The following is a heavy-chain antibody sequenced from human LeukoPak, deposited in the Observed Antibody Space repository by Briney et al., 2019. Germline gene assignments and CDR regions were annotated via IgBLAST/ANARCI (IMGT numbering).Heavy chain of an antibody. D-gene: IGHD3-22*01. CDR1: GYTFTSYD. CDR3: ARAGYYYDSSGYYHGEAFDI. V-gene: IGHV1-8*03. CDR2: MNPNSGNT. Sequence: GASVKVSCKASGYTFTSYDINWVRQATGQGLEWMGWMNPNSGNTGYAQKFQGRVTITRNTSISTAYMELSSLRSEDTAVYYCARAGYYYDSSGYYHGEAFDIWGQGTMVTVSS. J-gene: IGHJ3*02.